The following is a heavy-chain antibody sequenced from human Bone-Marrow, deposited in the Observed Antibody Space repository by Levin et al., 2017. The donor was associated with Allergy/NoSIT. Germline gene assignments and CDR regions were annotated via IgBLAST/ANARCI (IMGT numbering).Heavy chain of an antibody. J-gene: IGHJ3*02. CDR3: AKDSTNAHDAFDI. CDR1: GFTFSSYA. D-gene: IGHD1-1*01. V-gene: IGHV3-23*01. Sequence: SCAASGFTFSSYAMSWVRQAPGKGLEWVSAISGSGGSTYYADSVKGRFTISRDNSKNTLYLQMNSLRAEDTAVYYCAKDSTNAHDAFDIWGQGTMVTVSS. CDR2: ISGSGGST.